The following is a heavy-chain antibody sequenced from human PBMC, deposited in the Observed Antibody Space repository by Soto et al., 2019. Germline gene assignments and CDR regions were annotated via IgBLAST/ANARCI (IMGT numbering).Heavy chain of an antibody. CDR3: ARSVRGTHRYYYMDV. CDR2: IYSGGST. V-gene: IGHV3-66*01. D-gene: IGHD3-10*01. J-gene: IGHJ6*03. Sequence: EVQLVESGGGLVQPGGSLRLSCAASGFTVSSNYMSWVRQAPGKGLEWVSVIYSGGSTYYADSVKGRFTISRDNSKNTLYLQMNSLRAEDTAVYYCARSVRGTHRYYYMDVWGIGTTVTVSS. CDR1: GFTVSSNY.